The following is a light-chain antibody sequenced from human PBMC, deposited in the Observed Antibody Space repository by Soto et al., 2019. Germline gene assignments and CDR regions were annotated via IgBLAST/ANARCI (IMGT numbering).Light chain of an antibody. CDR3: AAWDDSLNGSVV. V-gene: IGLV1-44*01. CDR2: SNN. CDR1: SPNIGSNT. Sequence: QSVLTQPPSASGTPGQRVTISCSGSSPNIGSNTVNWYQQLPGTAPKLLIYSNNQRPSGVPDRFSGSKSGTSDSLAISGLQSEDEADYYCAAWDDSLNGSVVFGGGTKLTVL. J-gene: IGLJ2*01.